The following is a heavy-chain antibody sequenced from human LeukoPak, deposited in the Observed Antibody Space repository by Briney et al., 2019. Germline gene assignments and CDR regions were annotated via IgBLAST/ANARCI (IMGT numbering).Heavy chain of an antibody. J-gene: IGHJ4*02. CDR1: GGSISSYY. CDR2: IYTSGST. V-gene: IGHV4-4*09. CDR3: ASGEWTGNIDH. D-gene: IGHD3-10*01. Sequence: PSETLSLTCTVSGGSISSYYWSWIRQPPGKGLEWIGYIYTSGSTNYNPSLKSRVTISVDTSKNQFSLKLSSVTAADTAVYYCASGEWTGNIDHWGQGTLVTVSS.